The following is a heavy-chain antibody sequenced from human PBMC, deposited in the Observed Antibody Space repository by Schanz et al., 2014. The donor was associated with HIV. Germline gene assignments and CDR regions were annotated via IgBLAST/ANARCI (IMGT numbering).Heavy chain of an antibody. J-gene: IGHJ4*02. CDR1: GISLTNNA. CDR3: DYYFDS. CDR2: ISGSSNKI. Sequence: EVQLLESGGGLVQPGGSLRLSCAASGISLTNNAMTWVRQAPGKGLEWVSSISGSSNKIYYAHSMKDRFIVSRDNAQNLVFLQLNSLRAEDNSLSRKDYYFDSWGQGTLVTVSS. V-gene: IGHV3-21*06.